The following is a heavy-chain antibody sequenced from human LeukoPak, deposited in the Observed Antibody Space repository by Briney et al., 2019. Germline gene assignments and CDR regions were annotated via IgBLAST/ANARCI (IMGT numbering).Heavy chain of an antibody. CDR1: GFTFSSYS. Sequence: GGSLRLSCAASGFTFSSYSMNWVRQAPGKGLEWVSYISSSSSTIYYADSVKGRFTISRDNAKNSLYLQMNSLRAEDTAVYYCARAGGTRYFDWTNPNWFDPWGQGTLVTVSS. J-gene: IGHJ5*02. D-gene: IGHD3-9*01. CDR3: ARAGGTRYFDWTNPNWFDP. V-gene: IGHV3-48*04. CDR2: ISSSSSTI.